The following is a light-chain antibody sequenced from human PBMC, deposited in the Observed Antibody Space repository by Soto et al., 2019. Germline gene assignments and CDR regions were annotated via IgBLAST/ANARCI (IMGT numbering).Light chain of an antibody. V-gene: IGKV3-20*01. CDR1: ETIRSNY. J-gene: IGKJ3*01. CDR3: QQYGSSPPDT. Sequence: EIVLTQSPGTLSSSPGEGVTLSCRASETIRSNYLAWYQKKPGQAPRLLIFGASTRATGIPDKFSGSGSGKNFTLTISSLEPEDFAEYYCQQYGSSPPDTFGPGT. CDR2: GAS.